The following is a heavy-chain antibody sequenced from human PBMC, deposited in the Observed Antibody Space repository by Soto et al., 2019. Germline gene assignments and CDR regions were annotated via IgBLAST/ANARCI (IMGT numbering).Heavy chain of an antibody. Sequence: ASVKVSCKASGYTFTSYYMHWVRQAPGQGLEWMGIINPSVGSTSYAQKFQGRVTMTRDTSTSTVYMELSSLRSEDTAVYYCARDRRRTIFGVVPDYYYGMDVWGQGTLVTVS. J-gene: IGHJ6*02. CDR2: INPSVGST. D-gene: IGHD3-3*01. V-gene: IGHV1-46*01. CDR1: GYTFTSYY. CDR3: ARDRRRTIFGVVPDYYYGMDV.